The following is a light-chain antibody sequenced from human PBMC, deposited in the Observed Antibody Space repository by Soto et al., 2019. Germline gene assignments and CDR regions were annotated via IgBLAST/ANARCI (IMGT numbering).Light chain of an antibody. CDR2: DIN. CDR1: SSNIGYNY. CDR3: GTWDSSLGAAV. V-gene: IGLV1-51*01. Sequence: QSVLTQPPSVSAAPGQKVTISCSGSSSNIGYNYVYWYQQFPGTAPKLLISDINKRPSGIPDRFSGSKSGSSATLAITGLQTGDEADYFCGTWDSSLGAAVFGGGTKLTVL. J-gene: IGLJ3*02.